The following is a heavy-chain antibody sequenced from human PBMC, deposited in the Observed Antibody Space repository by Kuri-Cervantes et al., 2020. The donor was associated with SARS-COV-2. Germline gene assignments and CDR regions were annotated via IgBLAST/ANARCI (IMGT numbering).Heavy chain of an antibody. CDR2: TYYRSKWYN. D-gene: IGHD6-19*01. CDR1: GDSVSSNSAA. Sequence: SQTLSLTCAISGDSVSSNSAAWNWIRQSPSRGLEWLGRTYYRSKWYNDYAVSVKSRITINPDTSKNQFLLTLTSVTAADTAVFYCARLNPWKRIAKTSGRDYWGQGARVTVSS. J-gene: IGHJ4*02. CDR3: ARLNPWKRIAKTSGRDY. V-gene: IGHV6-1*01.